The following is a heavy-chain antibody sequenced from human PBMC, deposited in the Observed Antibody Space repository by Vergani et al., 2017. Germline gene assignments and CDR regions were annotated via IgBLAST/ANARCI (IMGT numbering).Heavy chain of an antibody. CDR3: AKDLGMYSGSYRGLAFDI. CDR1: GFTFSSYA. Sequence: EVQLLESGGGLVQPGGSLRLSCAASGFTFSSYAMSWVRQAPGQGLEWVSAISGSGGSTYYADSVKGRFTISRDNSKNTLYLQMNSLRAEDTAVYYCAKDLGMYSGSYRGLAFDIWGQGTMVTDSS. CDR2: ISGSGGST. V-gene: IGHV3-23*01. J-gene: IGHJ3*02. D-gene: IGHD1-26*01.